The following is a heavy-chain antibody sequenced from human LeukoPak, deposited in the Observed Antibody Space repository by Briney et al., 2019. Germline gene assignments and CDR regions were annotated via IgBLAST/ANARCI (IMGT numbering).Heavy chain of an antibody. CDR2: IYSGGST. D-gene: IGHD6-6*01. V-gene: IGHV3-53*01. CDR3: ASPNAYSSSTPFDY. J-gene: IGHJ4*02. Sequence: GGSLGLSCAASGFTVSSNYMSWVRQAPGKGLEWVSVIYSGGSTYYADSVKGRFTISRDNSKNTLYLQMNSLRAEDTAVYYCASPNAYSSSTPFDYWGQGTLVTVSS. CDR1: GFTVSSNY.